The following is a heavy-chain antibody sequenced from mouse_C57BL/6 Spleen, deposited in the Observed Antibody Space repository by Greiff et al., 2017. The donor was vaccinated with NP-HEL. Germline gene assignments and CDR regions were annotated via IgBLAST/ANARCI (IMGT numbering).Heavy chain of an antibody. CDR3: AGYYFGSSYVGWYFDV. Sequence: VKLQESGPELVKPGASVKISCKASGYSFTSYYIHWVKQRPGQGLEWIGWIYPGSGNTKYNEKFKGKATLTADTSSSTAYMHLSSLTSEDSAVYDCAGYYFGSSYVGWYFDVWGTGTTVTVSS. CDR1: GYSFTSYY. J-gene: IGHJ1*03. D-gene: IGHD1-1*01. V-gene: IGHV1-66*01. CDR2: IYPGSGNT.